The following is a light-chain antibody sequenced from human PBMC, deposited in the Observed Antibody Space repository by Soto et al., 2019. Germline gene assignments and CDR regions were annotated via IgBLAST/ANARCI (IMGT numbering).Light chain of an antibody. Sequence: DIQMTQSPSTLSASVGDRVTITCRASQSISSWLAWYQQKPGKAPKLLIYDASSLESGVPSRFSGSGSGTDFTLTISCLQSEDFATYYCQQLFMYPPTFGPGTKVDIK. CDR1: QSISSW. V-gene: IGKV1-5*01. J-gene: IGKJ3*01. CDR2: DAS. CDR3: QQLFMYPPT.